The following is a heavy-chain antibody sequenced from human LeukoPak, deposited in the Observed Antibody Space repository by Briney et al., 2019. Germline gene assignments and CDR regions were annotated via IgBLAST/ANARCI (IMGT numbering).Heavy chain of an antibody. CDR3: VSPVRDY. V-gene: IGHV3-23*01. CDR1: GFTFSSYA. J-gene: IGHJ4*02. CDR2: ITGSGGST. Sequence: GGSLRLSCAASGFTFSSYALTWVRQAPGKGLEWVSTITGSGGSTYYADSVKGRFTISRDNSKNTLYLQMNSLRAEDTAVYYCVSPVRDYWGQGTLVTVSS.